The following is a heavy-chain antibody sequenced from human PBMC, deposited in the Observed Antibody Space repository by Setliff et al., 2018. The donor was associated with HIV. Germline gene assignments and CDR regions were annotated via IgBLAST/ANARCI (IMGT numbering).Heavy chain of an antibody. CDR2: LSPSGTT. CDR1: GGSFSNYY. D-gene: IGHD4-17*01. Sequence: LSLTCTVYGGSFSNYYTNWIRQPPGKGLEWIGELSPSGTTRSNPSLQSRVTISLDASNNQFSLKLTSVTAADTAMYYCASFFVTTVTNQDYWGQGTPVTVSS. CDR3: ASFFVTTVTNQDY. V-gene: IGHV4-34*01. J-gene: IGHJ4*02.